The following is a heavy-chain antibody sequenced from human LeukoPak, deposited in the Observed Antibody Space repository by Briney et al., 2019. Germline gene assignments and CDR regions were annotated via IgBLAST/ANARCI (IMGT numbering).Heavy chain of an antibody. CDR2: IYNDGRT. D-gene: IGHD2-2*01. CDR3: AKGVVPAAIYYYGMDV. V-gene: IGHV3-53*01. Sequence: RXWVXRXRXKGVEGGSVIYNDGRTYYADSVNGRFPISRDNSNNTLYLQMNSLRAEDTAVYYCAKGVVPAAIYYYGMDVWGQGTTVTVSS. J-gene: IGHJ6*02.